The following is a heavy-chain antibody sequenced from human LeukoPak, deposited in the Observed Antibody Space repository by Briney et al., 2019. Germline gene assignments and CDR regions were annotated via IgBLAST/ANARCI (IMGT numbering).Heavy chain of an antibody. CDR1: GGSISSYY. CDR2: IYYSGST. Sequence: SETLSLTCTVSGGSISSYYWSWIRQPPGQGLEWIGYIYYSGSTNYNPSLKSRVTISVDTSKNQFSLKLSSVTAADTAVYYCARSASLMVEGDYWGQGTLVTVSS. D-gene: IGHD4/OR15-4a*01. CDR3: ARSASLMVEGDY. J-gene: IGHJ4*02. V-gene: IGHV4-59*01.